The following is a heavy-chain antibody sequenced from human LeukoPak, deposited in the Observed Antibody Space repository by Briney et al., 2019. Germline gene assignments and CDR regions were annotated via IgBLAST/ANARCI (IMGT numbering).Heavy chain of an antibody. J-gene: IGHJ4*02. D-gene: IGHD1-26*01. CDR2: ISINTDT. Sequence: GGSLTLSCAASGIAVTGNYMSWVRQPPGKGLEWASFISINTDTFYADSVRGRFTISRDSSENTLFPQMNSLRDEDSAVYYCAIAQSWDELFDSWGQGTQVTVSS. CDR3: AIAQSWDELFDS. V-gene: IGHV3-53*01. CDR1: GIAVTGNY.